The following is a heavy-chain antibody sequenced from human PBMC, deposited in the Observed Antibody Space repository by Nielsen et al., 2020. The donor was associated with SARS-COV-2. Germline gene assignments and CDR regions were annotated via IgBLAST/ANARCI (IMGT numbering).Heavy chain of an antibody. CDR3: AKDLSGPTPYYYYGMDV. D-gene: IGHD3-9*01. V-gene: IGHV3-23*01. Sequence: VRQAPGKGLEWVSAFSGSGGSTYYAGSVKGRFTISRDNSKNTLYLQMNSLRAEDTAVYYCAKDLSGPTPYYYYGMDVWGQGTTVTVSS. J-gene: IGHJ6*02. CDR2: FSGSGGST.